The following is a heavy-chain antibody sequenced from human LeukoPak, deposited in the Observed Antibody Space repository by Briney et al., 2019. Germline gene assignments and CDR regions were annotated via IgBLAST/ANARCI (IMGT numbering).Heavy chain of an antibody. D-gene: IGHD3-10*01. CDR1: GYSISSGYY. CDR3: ARRRVPYYYGSGSYYYMDV. J-gene: IGHJ6*03. Sequence: SETLSLTCTVSGYSISSGYYWGWIRQPPGKGLEWTGSIDHSGSTYSNPSLRSRVTISVDTSKNQFSLKLSSVTAADTAVYYCARRRVPYYYGSGSYYYMDVWGKGTTVTISS. CDR2: IDHSGST. V-gene: IGHV4-38-2*02.